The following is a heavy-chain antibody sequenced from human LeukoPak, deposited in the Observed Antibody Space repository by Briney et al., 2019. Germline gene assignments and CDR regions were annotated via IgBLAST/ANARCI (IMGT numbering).Heavy chain of an antibody. D-gene: IGHD3-22*01. CDR1: GFTFSDYY. J-gene: IGHJ3*02. Sequence: GGSLRLSCAASGFTFSDYYMSWIRQAPGKGLEWVSYISSSSSYTNYADSVKGRFTISRHNSKNTLYLQMNSLRAEDTAVYYCARGQTYYYDSSGSPSAFDIWGQGTMVTVSS. CDR3: ARGQTYYYDSSGSPSAFDI. CDR2: ISSSSSYT. V-gene: IGHV3-11*05.